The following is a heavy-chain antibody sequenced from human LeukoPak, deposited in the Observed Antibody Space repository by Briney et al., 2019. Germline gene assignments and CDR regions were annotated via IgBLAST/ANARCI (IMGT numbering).Heavy chain of an antibody. CDR1: GFTFTSSA. Sequence: SVKVSCKASGFTFTSSAMQWVRQARGQRLEWIGWIVVGSGNTNYAQKFQERITITRDMSTSTAYMELSSLRSNLTVVYYCAAHTPRVVREDAFDIWGQGTMVTVSS. CDR2: IVVGSGNT. CDR3: AAHTPRVVREDAFDI. D-gene: IGHD2-21*01. V-gene: IGHV1-58*02. J-gene: IGHJ3*02.